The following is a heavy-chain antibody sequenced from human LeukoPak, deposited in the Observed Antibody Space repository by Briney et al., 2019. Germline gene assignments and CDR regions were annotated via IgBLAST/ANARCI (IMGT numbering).Heavy chain of an antibody. CDR1: GFTFSSYA. CDR3: ARRPYGSGSYYFDY. CDR2: ISGSGGST. V-gene: IGHV3-23*01. J-gene: IGHJ4*02. Sequence: GGSLRLSCAASGFTFSSYAMSWVRQAPGKGLEWVSAISGSGGSTYYADSVKGRFTISRDNSKNTLYLQMNSLRAEDTAVYYCARRPYGSGSYYFDYWGQGTLVTVSS. D-gene: IGHD3-10*01.